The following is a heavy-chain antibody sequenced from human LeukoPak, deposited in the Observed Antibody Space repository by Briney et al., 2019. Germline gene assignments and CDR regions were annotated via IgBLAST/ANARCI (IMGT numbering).Heavy chain of an antibody. V-gene: IGHV1-69*13. D-gene: IGHD3-10*01. Sequence: SVKVSCKASGGTFSSYAISWVRQAPGQGLKWMGGIIPIFGTANYAQKFQGRVTITADESTSTAYMELSSLRSEDTAVYYCATEMVRGVRGWFDPWGQGTLVTVSS. J-gene: IGHJ5*02. CDR3: ATEMVRGVRGWFDP. CDR2: IIPIFGTA. CDR1: GGTFSSYA.